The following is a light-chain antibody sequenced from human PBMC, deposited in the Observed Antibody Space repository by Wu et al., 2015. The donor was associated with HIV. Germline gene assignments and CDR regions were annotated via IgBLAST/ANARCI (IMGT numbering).Light chain of an antibody. Sequence: EIVLTQSPGTLSLSPGERATLSCRASQSVSSSYLAWYQRKPGQSPRLLIYGASSRATGIPGRFSGSGSGTDFTLTISRLEPEDFAVYYCQQYGTSPRTFGPGTKVDIK. V-gene: IGKV3-20*01. CDR2: GAS. J-gene: IGKJ3*01. CDR3: QQYGTSPRT. CDR1: QSVSSSY.